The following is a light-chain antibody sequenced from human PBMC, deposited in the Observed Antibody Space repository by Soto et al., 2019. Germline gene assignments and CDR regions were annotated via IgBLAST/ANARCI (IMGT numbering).Light chain of an antibody. CDR3: SSYTTSTTRII. J-gene: IGLJ2*01. Sequence: QSALTQPASVSGSPGQSITISCTGTSSDVGGYNYVSWYQQHPGKAPKLMIYEVSNRPSGVSNRFSGSTSGNTASLTISGLEAEDEDDYYCSSYTTSTTRIIFGGGTKVTVL. CDR1: SSDVGGYNY. CDR2: EVS. V-gene: IGLV2-14*01.